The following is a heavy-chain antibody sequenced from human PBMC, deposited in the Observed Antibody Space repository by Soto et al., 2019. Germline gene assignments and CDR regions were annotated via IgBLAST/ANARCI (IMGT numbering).Heavy chain of an antibody. CDR2: INHSGST. Sequence: ETLSLTCAVYGGSFSGYYWSWIRQPPGKGLEWIGEINHSGSTNYNPSLKSRVTISVDTSKNQFSLKLSSVTAADTAVYYCARGSLLYQLLLRRYYYYGMDVWGQGTTVTVSS. CDR1: GGSFSGYY. V-gene: IGHV4-34*01. D-gene: IGHD2-2*01. CDR3: ARGSLLYQLLLRRYYYYGMDV. J-gene: IGHJ6*02.